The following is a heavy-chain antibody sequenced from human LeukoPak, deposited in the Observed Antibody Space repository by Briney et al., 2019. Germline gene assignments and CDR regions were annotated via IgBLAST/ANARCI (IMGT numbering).Heavy chain of an antibody. CDR3: ARSMYGEGRRIIDFDY. V-gene: IGHV3-72*01. D-gene: IGHD4/OR15-4a*01. J-gene: IGHJ4*02. CDR2: TRNKVNSYTT. Sequence: PGGSLRLSCAASGFTFSDDYIDWVRQAPGKGLEGVARTRNKVNSYTTAYAASGTGIFTGERDDSSNSVYLQMNSLKIEDTAVYYCARSMYGEGRRIIDFDYWGQGSLLTVSS. CDR1: GFTFSDDY.